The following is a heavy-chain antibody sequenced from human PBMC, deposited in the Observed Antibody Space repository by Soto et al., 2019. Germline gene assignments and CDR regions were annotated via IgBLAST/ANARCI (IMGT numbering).Heavy chain of an antibody. CDR3: AKLVIGYCSGNTCDDY. V-gene: IGHV3-30*18. CDR1: GFTFSYG. Sequence: VQLLESGGGLIQPGGSLRLSCAASGFTFSYGIHWLRQAPGKGLEWVVYISYDSSNKFYGDSVKGRFTISRDNSKNTHFLQMNSLRAEDTAVYYCAKLVIGYCSGNTCDDYWGQGTLVAVSS. D-gene: IGHD2-15*01. CDR2: ISYDSSNK. J-gene: IGHJ4*02.